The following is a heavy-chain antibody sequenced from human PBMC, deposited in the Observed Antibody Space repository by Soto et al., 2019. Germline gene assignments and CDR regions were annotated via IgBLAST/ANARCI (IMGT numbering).Heavy chain of an antibody. CDR1: GGSISSYY. CDR2: IFYTGST. J-gene: IGHJ6*03. Sequence: SETLSLTCTVSGGSISSYYWSWIRQPPGKELEWIGYIFYTGSTNYNPSLKSRVLISVDTSKNQFSLKLRSVTAADTAVYYCARQDGYYYYIDVWGKGTTVTVSS. V-gene: IGHV4-59*08. CDR3: ARQDGYYYYIDV.